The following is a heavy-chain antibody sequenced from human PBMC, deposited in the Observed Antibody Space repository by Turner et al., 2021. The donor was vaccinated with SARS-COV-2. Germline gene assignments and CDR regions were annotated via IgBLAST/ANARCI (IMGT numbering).Heavy chain of an antibody. CDR3: ASPVVVTATPNYYGMDV. CDR2: IYYRGST. V-gene: IGHV4-39*01. D-gene: IGHD2-21*02. J-gene: IGHJ6*02. CDR1: GGSISSSSFH. Sequence: QLQLQESGPGLVKPSETLSLTCTVSGGSISSSSFHWGWIRRPPGKGLEWIGNIYYRGSTYYNPSLKSRVTISVDTSKNQFSLKLGSVTAADTAVYYCASPVVVTATPNYYGMDVWGQGTTVTVSS.